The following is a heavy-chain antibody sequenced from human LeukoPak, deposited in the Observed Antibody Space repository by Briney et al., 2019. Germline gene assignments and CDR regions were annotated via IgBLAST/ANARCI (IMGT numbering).Heavy chain of an antibody. CDR1: VYTFTSYD. CDR3: ARLPKYSRPLDY. J-gene: IGHJ4*02. D-gene: IGHD6-6*01. V-gene: IGHV1-8*01. CDR2: MNPNSGNT. Sequence: ASVKVSCKASVYTFTSYDINWVRQATGQALEWMGWMNPNSGNTAYAQKFQGRVTMSRDTSISTAYMELSSLRSEDTAVYYCARLPKYSRPLDYWGQGTLATVYS.